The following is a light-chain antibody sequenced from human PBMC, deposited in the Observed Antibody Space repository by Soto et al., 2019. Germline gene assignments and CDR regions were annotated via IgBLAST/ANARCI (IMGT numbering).Light chain of an antibody. Sequence: DVRVTQSVATLSAYVGDRVTMTCRASQIISSWLAWYQQKPGKAPKLLIYKASSLESGVPSRFSGSGSGTEFTLTISSLQPDDFATYYCQQYNSYPITFGQGTRLEI. CDR1: QIISSW. J-gene: IGKJ5*01. CDR2: KAS. CDR3: QQYNSYPIT. V-gene: IGKV1-5*03.